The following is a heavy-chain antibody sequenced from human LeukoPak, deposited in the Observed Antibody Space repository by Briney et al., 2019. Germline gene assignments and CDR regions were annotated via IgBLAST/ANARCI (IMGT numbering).Heavy chain of an antibody. D-gene: IGHD2-2*01. CDR2: INAGNGNT. V-gene: IGHV1-3*01. Sequence: GASVKVSCKASGGTFSSYAISWVRQAPGQGLEWMGWINAGNGNTKYSQKFQGRVTITRDTSASTAYMELSSLRSEDTAVYYCARDRGYCSSTSCFYNWFDPWGQGTLVTVSS. CDR3: ARDRGYCSSTSCFYNWFDP. CDR1: GGTFSSYA. J-gene: IGHJ5*02.